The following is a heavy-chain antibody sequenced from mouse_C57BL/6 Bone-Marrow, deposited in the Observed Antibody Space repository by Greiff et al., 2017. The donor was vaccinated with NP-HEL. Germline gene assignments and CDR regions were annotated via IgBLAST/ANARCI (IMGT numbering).Heavy chain of an antibody. V-gene: IGHV1-64*01. CDR1: GYTFTSYW. Sequence: QVQLQQPGAELVKPGASVKLSCKASGYTFTSYWMHWVKQRPGQGLEWIGMIHPNSGSTNYNEKFKSKATLTVDKSSSTAYMQLSSLTSEDSAVYYCAVYDYDEGGYYAMDYWGQGTSVTVSS. J-gene: IGHJ4*01. CDR3: AVYDYDEGGYYAMDY. CDR2: IHPNSGST. D-gene: IGHD2-4*01.